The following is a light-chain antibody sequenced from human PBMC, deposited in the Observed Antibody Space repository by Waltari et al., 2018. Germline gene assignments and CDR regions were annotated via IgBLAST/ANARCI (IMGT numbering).Light chain of an antibody. J-gene: IGKJ4*02. CDR2: SGS. CDR3: MQALQTPRT. CDR1: QTLLNSIGYNY. Sequence: VMPQSPLFLPVTPGEPASISCRSSQTLLNSIGYNYLDWFLQKPGQSPQLLIYSGSNRAAGVPDRFSGSGSGTDFTLKISRVEAEDVGIYYGMQALQTPRTFGGGTKVEIK. V-gene: IGKV2-28*01.